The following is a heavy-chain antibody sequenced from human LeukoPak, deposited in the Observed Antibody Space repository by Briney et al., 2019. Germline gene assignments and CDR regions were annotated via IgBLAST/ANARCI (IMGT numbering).Heavy chain of an antibody. J-gene: IGHJ4*02. Sequence: SETLSLTCAVSGGSFSGYYWSWIRQPPGKGGEGIGEINHRGSTNYNPSLKSRVTLSVYTSKNQFSLKLSSVTAADTAVYYCARELVDYDFWSGYYPKYYFDYWGQGTLVTVSS. CDR1: GGSFSGYY. V-gene: IGHV4-34*01. D-gene: IGHD3-3*01. CDR3: ARELVDYDFWSGYYPKYYFDY. CDR2: INHRGST.